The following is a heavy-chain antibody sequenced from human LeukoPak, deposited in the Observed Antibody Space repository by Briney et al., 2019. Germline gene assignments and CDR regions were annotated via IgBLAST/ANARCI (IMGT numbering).Heavy chain of an antibody. D-gene: IGHD5-12*01. CDR1: GGSISSGGDH. V-gene: IGHV4-31*03. J-gene: IGHJ4*02. Sequence: TLSVTCTVSGGSISSGGDHWNWIRQRPGKGLEWIGYIYDSGTTYSNPSLKSRVTISVDSSDNQFSLQLTSVTAADTAVYYCARDLVATPDLDFWGQARLVAVSS. CDR3: ARDLVATPDLDF. CDR2: IYDSGTT.